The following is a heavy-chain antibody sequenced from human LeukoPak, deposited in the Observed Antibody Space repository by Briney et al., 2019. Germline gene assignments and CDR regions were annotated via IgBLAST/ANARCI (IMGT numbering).Heavy chain of an antibody. Sequence: GRSLRLSCAASGFTFSSYAMHWVRQAPGKGLEWVAVISYDGSNKYYADSVKGRFTISRDNSKNTLYLQMNSLKTEDTAVYYCTTRVVPAAMRVFYYYYYMDVWGKGTTVTVSS. D-gene: IGHD2-2*01. CDR2: ISYDGSNK. J-gene: IGHJ6*03. CDR1: GFTFSSYA. V-gene: IGHV3-30-3*01. CDR3: TTRVVPAAMRVFYYYYYMDV.